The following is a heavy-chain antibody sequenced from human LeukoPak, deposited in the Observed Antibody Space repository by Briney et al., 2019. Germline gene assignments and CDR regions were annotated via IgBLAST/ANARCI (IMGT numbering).Heavy chain of an antibody. CDR1: GFIFSNYA. Sequence: GGSLRLPCAASGFIFSNYAMTWVRQAPGKGLEWVSILGGLSESVYYPDSVKGRFTVSRDNSKDTLYLEINSPRGEDTATYYCARRWLGDPYGMDVWGQGTTVTVSS. D-gene: IGHD3-10*01. CDR2: LGGLSESV. V-gene: IGHV3-23*01. CDR3: ARRWLGDPYGMDV. J-gene: IGHJ6*02.